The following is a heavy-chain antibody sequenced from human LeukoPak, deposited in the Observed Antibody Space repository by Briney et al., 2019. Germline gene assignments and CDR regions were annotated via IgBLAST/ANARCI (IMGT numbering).Heavy chain of an antibody. CDR1: GYTFTGQF. V-gene: IGHV1-2*02. D-gene: IGHD6-19*01. Sequence: ASVKVSCKASGYTFTGQFIHWLRQAPGQGLEWMGWIDPPSGTPHYAQKFHDTVTMTRDTSIATAYMAVHSLKSDDTAVYYCTRSGVSTGFYLDFGGQGTLISVSS. CDR3: TRSGVSTGFYLDF. CDR2: IDPPSGTP. J-gene: IGHJ4*02.